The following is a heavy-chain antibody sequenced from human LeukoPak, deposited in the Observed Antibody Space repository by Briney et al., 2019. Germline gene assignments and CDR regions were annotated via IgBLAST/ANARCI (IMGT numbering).Heavy chain of an antibody. D-gene: IGHD6-13*01. Sequence: AGGSLRLSCAASGFTFSDYYMSWIRQAPGKGLEWVSYISSSGSTIYYADSVKCRFTISRDNAKNSLYLQMNSLRAEDTALYYCAKDIGYSSSLVDYWGQGTLVTVSS. CDR2: ISSSGSTI. V-gene: IGHV3-11*01. CDR1: GFTFSDYY. J-gene: IGHJ4*02. CDR3: AKDIGYSSSLVDY.